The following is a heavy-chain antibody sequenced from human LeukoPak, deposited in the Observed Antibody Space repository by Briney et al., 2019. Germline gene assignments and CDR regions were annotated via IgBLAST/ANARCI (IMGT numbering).Heavy chain of an antibody. D-gene: IGHD5-12*01. CDR3: AGGHIVATISDAFDI. V-gene: IGHV3-21*01. CDR2: ISSSSGYI. CDR1: GFTFSSYW. Sequence: GGSLRLSCAASGFTFSSYWMSWVRQAPGKGLEWVSSISSSSGYIYYADSVKGRFTISRDNAKKSLYLQMNSLRAEDTAVYYCAGGHIVATISDAFDIWGQGTMVTVSS. J-gene: IGHJ3*02.